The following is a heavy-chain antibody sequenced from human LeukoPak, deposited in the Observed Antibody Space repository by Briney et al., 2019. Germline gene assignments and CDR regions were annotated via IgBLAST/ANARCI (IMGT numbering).Heavy chain of an antibody. CDR3: ARLNGGN. J-gene: IGHJ4*02. D-gene: IGHD4-23*01. V-gene: IGHV4-59*08. CDR2: SDYSGNT. CDR1: GGFISTYY. Sequence: PSETLSPTCTVAGGFISTYYWSWIRQPPGRGLEWIGYSDYSGNTAYNPSLNGRVAVSLDTSKNQFSLKLRSVTAADTAVYYCARLNGGNWGPGIMVTVSS.